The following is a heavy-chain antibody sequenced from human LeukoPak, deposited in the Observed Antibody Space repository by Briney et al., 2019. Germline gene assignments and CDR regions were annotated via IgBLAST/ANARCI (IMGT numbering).Heavy chain of an antibody. CDR1: GDSMKSYY. Sequence: PSETLSLTCTVSGDSMKSYYWTWIRQPPGKGLEWIGYIYYTGSTNYNPSHRSRVTISVDSSKNQFSLKLSSVTAADTAVYYCARGSGQWGFDSWGQGTLVTVSS. CDR3: ARGSGQWGFDS. D-gene: IGHD3-10*01. V-gene: IGHV4-59*01. J-gene: IGHJ4*02. CDR2: IYYTGST.